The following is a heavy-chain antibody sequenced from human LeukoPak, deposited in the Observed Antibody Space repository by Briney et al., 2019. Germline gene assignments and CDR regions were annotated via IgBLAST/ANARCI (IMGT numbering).Heavy chain of an antibody. D-gene: IGHD3-22*01. CDR3: ARSFYNYYDTRGGAFDI. V-gene: IGHV1-18*01. CDR1: GYTFTSYG. CDR2: ISAYNGNT. Sequence: ASVKVSCKASGYTFTSYGINWVRQAPGQGLEWMGWISAYNGNTNYAQKLQGRVTMTTDTSTSTAYMELRSLRSEDTAVYYCARSFYNYYDTRGGAFDIWGQGTMVTVFS. J-gene: IGHJ3*02.